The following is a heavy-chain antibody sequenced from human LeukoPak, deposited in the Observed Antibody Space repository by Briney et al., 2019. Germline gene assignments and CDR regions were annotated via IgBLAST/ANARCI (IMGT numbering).Heavy chain of an antibody. J-gene: IGHJ3*02. D-gene: IGHD2-21*01. V-gene: IGHV3-23*01. CDR3: AKDWRLFTSPLDAFDI. Sequence: GGSLRLSCAASGFTFSSYAMSWVRQAPGKGLEWVSAISGSGGSTYYADSVKGRFTISRDNSKNTLYLQMNSLRAEDTAVYYCAKDWRLFTSPLDAFDIWGQGTMVTVSS. CDR1: GFTFSSYA. CDR2: ISGSGGST.